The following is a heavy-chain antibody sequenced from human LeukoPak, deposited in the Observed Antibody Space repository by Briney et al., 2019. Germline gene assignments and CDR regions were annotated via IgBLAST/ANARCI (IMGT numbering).Heavy chain of an antibody. D-gene: IGHD3-16*02. CDR2: ISGSGGST. CDR1: GFTFSSYA. Sequence: GGPLRLSCAASGFTFSSYAMSWVRQAPGKGPEWVSAISGSGGSTYYADSVKGRFTISRDNSKNTLYLQMNSLRAEDTAVYYCAKDSRVDDYVWGSYHIDPWGQGTLVTVSS. V-gene: IGHV3-23*01. CDR3: AKDSRVDDYVWGSYHIDP. J-gene: IGHJ5*02.